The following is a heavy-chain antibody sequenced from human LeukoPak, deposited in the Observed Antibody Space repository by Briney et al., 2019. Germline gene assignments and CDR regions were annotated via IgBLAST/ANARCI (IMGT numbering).Heavy chain of an antibody. J-gene: IGHJ4*02. D-gene: IGHD3-22*01. V-gene: IGHV3-30-3*01. CDR3: ARARGSSYDSSGPHYFDY. CDR1: GFTFSSYA. Sequence: GGSLRLSCAASGFTFSSYAMHWVRQAPGKGLEWVAVISYDGSNKYYADSVKGRFTISRDNSKNTLYLQMDNLRAEDTAVYYCARARGSSYDSSGPHYFDYWGQGTLVTVSS. CDR2: ISYDGSNK.